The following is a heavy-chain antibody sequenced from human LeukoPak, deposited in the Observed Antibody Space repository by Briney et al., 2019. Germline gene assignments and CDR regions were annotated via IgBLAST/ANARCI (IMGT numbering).Heavy chain of an antibody. D-gene: IGHD5-12*01. CDR3: ARDRTPRYEYVD. J-gene: IGHJ4*02. V-gene: IGHV1-46*01. Sequence: ASVKVSCKASGYTFTSYCMHWVRQAPGQGLEWMGIINPSGGSTSYAQKFQGRVTMTRDTSTSTVYMELSSLRSEDTAVYYCARDRTPRYEYVDWGQGTLVTVSS. CDR1: GYTFTSYC. CDR2: INPSGGST.